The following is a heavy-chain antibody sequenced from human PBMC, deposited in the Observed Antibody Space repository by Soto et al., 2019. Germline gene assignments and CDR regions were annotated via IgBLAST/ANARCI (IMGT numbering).Heavy chain of an antibody. V-gene: IGHV3-74*01. Sequence: GGSLRLSCAASGFTFSSYWMHWVRQEPGKGPVCVSRINRDGRSIIYADSVKGRFTISRDNAKNTLYLQMSSLTAEDTAVYYCARDKGSLDGFDIWGQGTVVTVSS. J-gene: IGHJ3*02. CDR2: INRDGRSI. CDR3: ARDKGSLDGFDI. CDR1: GFTFSSYW.